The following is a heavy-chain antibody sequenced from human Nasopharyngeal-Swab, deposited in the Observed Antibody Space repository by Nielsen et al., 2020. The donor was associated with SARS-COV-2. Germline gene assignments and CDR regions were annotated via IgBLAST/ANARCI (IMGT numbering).Heavy chain of an antibody. V-gene: IGHV1-24*01. J-gene: IGHJ6*02. D-gene: IGHD3-3*01. CDR1: GYTFTGYY. Sequence: ASVKVSCKASGYTFTGYYMHWVRQAPGKGLEWMGGFDPEDGETIYAQKFQGRVTMTEGTSTDTAYMELSSLRSEDTAVYYCATALTIFGADHYYYYYGMDVWGQGTTVTVSS. CDR3: ATALTIFGADHYYYYYGMDV. CDR2: FDPEDGET.